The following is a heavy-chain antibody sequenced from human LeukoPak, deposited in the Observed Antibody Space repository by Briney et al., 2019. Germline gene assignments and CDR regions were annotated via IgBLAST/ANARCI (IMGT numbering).Heavy chain of an antibody. J-gene: IGHJ4*02. D-gene: IGHD3-10*01. CDR2: ISHDGSDS. CDR1: GFTFSSYG. Sequence: GGSLRLSCAATGFTFSSYGMHWVRQAPGKGLEWVSVISHDGSDSHYADSVKGRFTISRDNTKNTVYLQMSSLRPEDTAVYFCAKVLYFGSGSYPDYWGQGTLVRVSS. CDR3: AKVLYFGSGSYPDY. V-gene: IGHV3-30*18.